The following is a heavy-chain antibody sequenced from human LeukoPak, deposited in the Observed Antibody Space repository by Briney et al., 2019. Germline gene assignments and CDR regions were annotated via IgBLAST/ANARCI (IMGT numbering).Heavy chain of an antibody. Sequence: SETLSLTCTVSGGSISSYYWSWIRQPAGKGLEWIGRIYASGSTNYNPTLKSRVTMSVDTSKNQISLKLSSVTAADTAVYYCPRVGAHHYYDSTDDAFDIWGQGTMVTVSS. J-gene: IGHJ3*02. D-gene: IGHD3-22*01. V-gene: IGHV4-4*07. CDR3: PRVGAHHYYDSTDDAFDI. CDR2: IYASGST. CDR1: GGSISSYY.